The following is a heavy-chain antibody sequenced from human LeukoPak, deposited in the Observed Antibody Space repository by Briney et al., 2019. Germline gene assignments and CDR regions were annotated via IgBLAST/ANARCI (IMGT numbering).Heavy chain of an antibody. V-gene: IGHV3-11*01. Sequence: GGSLRLSCAASGFRFSGHYMSWIRQAPGKGLEWISYITNSGVFDNYADAVKGRFTISRDNAENSLYLQMNSLRAEDTAVYYCAREARATPDFWGQGTVVTVSS. CDR2: ITNSGVFD. CDR3: AREARATPDF. CDR1: GFRFSGHY. J-gene: IGHJ4*02. D-gene: IGHD1-26*01.